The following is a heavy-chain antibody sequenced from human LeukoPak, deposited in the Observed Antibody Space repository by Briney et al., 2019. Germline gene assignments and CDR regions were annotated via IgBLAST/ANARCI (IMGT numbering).Heavy chain of an antibody. Sequence: GGSLRLSCAAPGFTFSSYAMSWVRQAPGKGMEWVSAISGSGGSTYYADSVKGRFTISRENSKNTPYLQMNSLRAEDTAVYYCATPLYCSSTSCYTPLGDYWGQGTLVTVSS. CDR1: GFTFSSYA. J-gene: IGHJ4*02. CDR2: ISGSGGST. V-gene: IGHV3-23*01. D-gene: IGHD2-2*02. CDR3: ATPLYCSSTSCYTPLGDY.